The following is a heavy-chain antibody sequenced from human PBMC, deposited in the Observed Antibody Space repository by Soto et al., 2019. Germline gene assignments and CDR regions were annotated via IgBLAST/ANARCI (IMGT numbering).Heavy chain of an antibody. CDR1: GFSFSSYS. CDR3: VTQDYLWGSITLPKLDY. D-gene: IGHD3-16*01. V-gene: IGHV3-21*04. CDR2: ISSSSTAI. Sequence: GGSLRLSCAASGFSFSSYSMNWVRQAPGKGLEWVSSISSSSTAIFYGDSVKGRFIISRDNAENSLYLQMNSLRVEDTAIYHCVTQDYLWGSITLPKLDYWGQGILVTVSS. J-gene: IGHJ4*01.